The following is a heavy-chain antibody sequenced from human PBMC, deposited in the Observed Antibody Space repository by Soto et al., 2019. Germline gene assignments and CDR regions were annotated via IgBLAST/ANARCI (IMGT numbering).Heavy chain of an antibody. Sequence: PGGSLRLSCAASGFTFSSYAMSWVRQAPGKGLEWVSAISGSGGSTYYADSVKGRFTISRDNSKNTLYLQMNSLRAEDTAVYYCAKRPLRITGTGNFVYWGQGTLVTVSS. V-gene: IGHV3-23*01. J-gene: IGHJ4*02. CDR3: AKRPLRITGTGNFVY. CDR2: ISGSGGST. CDR1: GFTFSSYA. D-gene: IGHD1-7*01.